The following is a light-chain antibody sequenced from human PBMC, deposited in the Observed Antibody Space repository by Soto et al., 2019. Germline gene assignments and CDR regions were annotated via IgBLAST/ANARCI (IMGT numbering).Light chain of an antibody. V-gene: IGKV1-39*01. Sequence: DIPMTQSPSSLSASVGDRVTITCRASQSMNSHLNWYQQKPGKAPKLLIYGTSSLQSGVPSRFSGSGSGTDFTLTISSLQPEDFAAYYCQQSDSMPWTFGQGTKVETK. J-gene: IGKJ1*01. CDR2: GTS. CDR3: QQSDSMPWT. CDR1: QSMNSH.